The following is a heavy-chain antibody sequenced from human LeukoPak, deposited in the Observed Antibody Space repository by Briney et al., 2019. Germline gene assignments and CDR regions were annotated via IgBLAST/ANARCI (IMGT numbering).Heavy chain of an antibody. V-gene: IGHV3-74*01. CDR1: GFTFSNYY. Sequence: GGSLRLSCAASGFTFSNYYMHWVRQAPGKGLVWVSRINSDERSTNYADSVKGRSTISRDNAKNTLYLQMNSPRAEDTAVYYCAREGYYYDSSGYTYYFDYWGQGTLVTVSS. CDR2: INSDERST. J-gene: IGHJ4*02. CDR3: AREGYYYDSSGYTYYFDY. D-gene: IGHD3-22*01.